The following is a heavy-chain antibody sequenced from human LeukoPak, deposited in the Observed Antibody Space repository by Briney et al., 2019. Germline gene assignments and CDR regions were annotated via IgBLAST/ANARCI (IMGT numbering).Heavy chain of an antibody. CDR3: AARRSSWSPHYSYYAMDV. CDR1: GGSIRSDY. Sequence: SEPLSLTCTVSGGSIRSDYWSWIRPPPGKGLEWIGHVFSSGSTNYNPSLKCRVTISVDTSKNQVSVTLSSVTAADAAVYYWAARRSSWSPHYSYYAMDVWGQGTTVTVCS. CDR2: VFSSGST. J-gene: IGHJ6*02. D-gene: IGHD6-13*01. V-gene: IGHV4-59*01.